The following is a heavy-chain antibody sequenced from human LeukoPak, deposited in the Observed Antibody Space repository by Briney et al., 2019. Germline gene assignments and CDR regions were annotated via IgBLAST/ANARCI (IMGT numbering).Heavy chain of an antibody. CDR3: SIDLFCIGFVDSYFYMDI. CDR1: GPTFTYHM. J-gene: IGHJ6*03. Sequence: GGSLRLSCVASGPTFTYHMLWWRRQAPGKGLEWVSGINGVGDGADYADSVRGRFIISRDISKNTLYLQMCSLRADDTAVYYCSIDLFCIGFVDSYFYMDIWGKGTTVVVSS. D-gene: IGHD3-3*01. CDR2: INGVGDGA. V-gene: IGHV3-23*01.